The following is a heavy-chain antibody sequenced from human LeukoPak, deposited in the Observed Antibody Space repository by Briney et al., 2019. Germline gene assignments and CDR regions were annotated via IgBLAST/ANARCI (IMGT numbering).Heavy chain of an antibody. J-gene: IGHJ6*02. D-gene: IGHD3-9*01. V-gene: IGHV3-23*01. CDR1: GFTFSSYA. CDR3: AKADPLTGPYRHYYYGMDV. Sequence: GGSLRLSCAASGFTFSSYAMSWVRQAPGKGLEWVSAISGSGGSTYYADSVKGRFTISRDNSKNTLYLPMTSLRAEDTAVYYCAKADPLTGPYRHYYYGMDVWGQGTTVTVSS. CDR2: ISGSGGST.